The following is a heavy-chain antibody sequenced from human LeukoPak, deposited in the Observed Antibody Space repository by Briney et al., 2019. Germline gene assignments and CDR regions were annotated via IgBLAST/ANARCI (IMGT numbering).Heavy chain of an antibody. CDR2: IIPIFGTA. CDR3: ARDLGRIVGAQDFDY. CDR1: GGTFSSYA. J-gene: IGHJ4*02. D-gene: IGHD1-26*01. Sequence: GSSVKVSCKASGGTFSSYAISWVRQAPGQGLEWMGGIIPIFGTANYAQKFQGRVTITTDESTSTAYMELRSLRSDDTAVYYCARDLGRIVGAQDFDYWGQGTLVTVSS. V-gene: IGHV1-69*05.